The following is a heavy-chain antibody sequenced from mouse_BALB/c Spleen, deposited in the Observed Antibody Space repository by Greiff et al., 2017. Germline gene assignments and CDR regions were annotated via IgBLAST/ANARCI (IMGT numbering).Heavy chain of an antibody. Sequence: EVQLVESGGGLVKPGGSLKLSCAASGFTFSDYYMYWVRQTPEKRLEWVATISDGGSYTYYPDSVKGRFTISRDNAKNNLYLQMSSLKSEDTAMYYCARDGLGRFAYGGQGTLVTVSA. D-gene: IGHD4-1*01. CDR3: ARDGLGRFAY. V-gene: IGHV5-4*02. CDR1: GFTFSDYY. CDR2: ISDGGSYT. J-gene: IGHJ3*01.